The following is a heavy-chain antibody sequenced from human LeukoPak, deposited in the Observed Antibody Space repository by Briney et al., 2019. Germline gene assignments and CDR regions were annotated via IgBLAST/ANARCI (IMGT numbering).Heavy chain of an antibody. D-gene: IGHD3-10*01. CDR3: ARGSLTMVRGVTSNWFDP. J-gene: IGHJ5*02. CDR2: INPNSGGT. CDR1: GYTFTGYY. Sequence: ASVKVSCKASGYTFTGYYMHWVRQAPGQGLEWMGWINPNSGGTNYAQKFQGRVTMTRDTSISTAYMELSSLRSDDTAVYYCARGSLTMVRGVTSNWFDPWGQGTLVTVSS. V-gene: IGHV1-2*02.